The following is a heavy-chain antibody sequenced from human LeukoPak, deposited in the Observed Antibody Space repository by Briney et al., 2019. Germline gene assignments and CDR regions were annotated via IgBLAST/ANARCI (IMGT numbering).Heavy chain of an antibody. D-gene: IGHD2-8*01. CDR2: IIPIFGTA. Sequence: SVKVSCKASVGAFSSYATSWVRQAPGQGLEWMGGIIPIFGTANYAQKFQGRVTITADESTSTAYMELSSLRSEDTAVYYCARVSLRGMVYAPWFDPWGQGTLVTVSS. CDR1: VGAFSSYA. CDR3: ARVSLRGMVYAPWFDP. J-gene: IGHJ5*02. V-gene: IGHV1-69*13.